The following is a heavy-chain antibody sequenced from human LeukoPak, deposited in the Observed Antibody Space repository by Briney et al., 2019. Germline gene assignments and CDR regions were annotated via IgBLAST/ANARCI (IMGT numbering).Heavy chain of an antibody. J-gene: IGHJ4*02. V-gene: IGHV3-30-3*01. CDR3: AREDSEAFDY. D-gene: IGHD1-26*01. Sequence: GGSLRLSCSASGFTFSSYAMSWVRQAPGKGLEWVAVISYDGSNKYYADSVKGRFTISRDNSKNTLYLQMNSLRAEDTAVYYCAREDSEAFDYWGQGTLVTVSS. CDR2: ISYDGSNK. CDR1: GFTFSSYA.